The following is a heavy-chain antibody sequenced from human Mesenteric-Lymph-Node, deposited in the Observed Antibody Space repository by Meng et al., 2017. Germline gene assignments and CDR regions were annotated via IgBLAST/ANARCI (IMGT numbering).Heavy chain of an antibody. CDR2: ISGTEDKT. CDR3: ATGGIERNIILEY. D-gene: IGHD2/OR15-2a*01. CDR1: GFTFDDNT. J-gene: IGHJ4*02. Sequence: GESLKISCAASGFTFDDNTMHWVRQAPGKGLEWVSSISGTEDKTFYADSVKGRLTISRDSSKNTLYLQMNSLRADDTAVYYCATGGIERNIILEYWGQGTLVTVSS. V-gene: IGHV3-23*01.